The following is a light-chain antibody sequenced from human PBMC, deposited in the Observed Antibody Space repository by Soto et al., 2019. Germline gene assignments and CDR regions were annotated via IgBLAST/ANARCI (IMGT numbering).Light chain of an antibody. V-gene: IGKV1-5*03. J-gene: IGKJ4*01. CDR2: KAS. Sequence: DILMTQSPSSLSASVGDSVTITCRASQTIGSSLAWYQQQPGKAPKLLIYKASSAESGVPSRFSVSGAGTEFTLTISSLQPDDFATYYCQEYHGYSVTFGGGTKVEIK. CDR3: QEYHGYSVT. CDR1: QTIGSS.